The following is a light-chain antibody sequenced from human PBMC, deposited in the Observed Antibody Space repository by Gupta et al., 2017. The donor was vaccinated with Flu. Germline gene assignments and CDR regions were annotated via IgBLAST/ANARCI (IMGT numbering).Light chain of an antibody. J-gene: IGKJ4*01. CDR2: KAS. V-gene: IGKV1-5*03. Sequence: DIQMTQSPSTLSASVGDRVTITCRASQSISSWLAWYQQKPGKAPKLLIYKASRVESGVPSRFSGSGSGTEFTRTISSLQPDDFATYYCQQYNSYSVTFGGGTKVEIK. CDR3: QQYNSYSVT. CDR1: QSISSW.